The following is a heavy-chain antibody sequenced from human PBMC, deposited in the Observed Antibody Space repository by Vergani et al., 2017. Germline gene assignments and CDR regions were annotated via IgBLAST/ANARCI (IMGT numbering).Heavy chain of an antibody. J-gene: IGHJ6*03. CDR3: TTDVALDSSSWYRANSDYYYYMDV. CDR1: GFTFNNAW. V-gene: IGHV3-15*01. D-gene: IGHD6-13*01. CDR2: IKSKSDGETT. Sequence: DVQLVESGGGLVKPGGSLRLSCKASGFTFNNAWMSWVRQAPGKGLEWVGRIKSKSDGETTDYAAPVRGRFTISRDDSKNTLYLQMNSLKTEDTAVYYCTTDVALDSSSWYRANSDYYYYMDVWGKGTTVTVSS.